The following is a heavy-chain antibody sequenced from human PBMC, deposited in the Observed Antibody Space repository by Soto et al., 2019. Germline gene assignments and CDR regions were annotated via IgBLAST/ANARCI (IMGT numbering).Heavy chain of an antibody. Sequence: EVQLVESGGGLVQPGGSLRLSCAASGFTFSGYWMSSVRQAPGKGLEWVANIKQDGSEQFYVVSVKGRFTISRDNAKNSLYLQMHRLRAEDTAVYYCAREAVWGQGTTVTVSS. CDR3: AREAV. CDR1: GFTFSGYW. V-gene: IGHV3-7*05. J-gene: IGHJ6*02. CDR2: IKQDGSEQ.